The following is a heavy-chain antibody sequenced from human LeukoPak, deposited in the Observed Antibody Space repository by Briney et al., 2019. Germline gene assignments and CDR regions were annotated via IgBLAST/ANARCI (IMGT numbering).Heavy chain of an antibody. CDR3: AKTPRYGDYYFDY. V-gene: IGHV3-9*01. Sequence: GRSLRLSCAASGFTFDDYAMHWVRQAPGNGLEWVSGISWNSGSIGYADSVKGRFTISRDNAKNFLYLQMNSLRAEDTALYYCAKTPRYGDYYFDYWGQGTLVTVSS. CDR1: GFTFDDYA. CDR2: ISWNSGSI. D-gene: IGHD4-17*01. J-gene: IGHJ4*02.